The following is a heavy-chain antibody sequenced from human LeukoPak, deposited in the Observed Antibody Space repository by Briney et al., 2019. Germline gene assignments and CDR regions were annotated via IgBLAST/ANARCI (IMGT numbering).Heavy chain of an antibody. D-gene: IGHD3-16*02. CDR2: IKSKTDGGTT. V-gene: IGHV3-15*01. CDR1: GFTFSNAW. Sequence: GGSLRLSCTASGFTFSNAWMSWVRQAPGKGLEWVGRIKSKTDGGTTDYAAPVKGSFTISRDDSKNTLHLQMNSLKTEDTAVYYCTTDRGYDYLWGSYRYPRLYVMDVWGQGTTVTVSS. J-gene: IGHJ6*02. CDR3: TTDRGYDYLWGSYRYPRLYVMDV.